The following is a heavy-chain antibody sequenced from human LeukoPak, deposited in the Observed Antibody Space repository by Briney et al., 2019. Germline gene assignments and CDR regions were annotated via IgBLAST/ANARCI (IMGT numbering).Heavy chain of an antibody. CDR2: ISAYNGDT. D-gene: IGHD2-2*02. J-gene: IGHJ5*02. CDR3: ARDGLSYTNPNNWFDP. Sequence: GASVKVPCKASGYPFTSYYINWVRQAPGQGLEWMGWISAYNGDTNYAQNLQGRVTMTTDTSTDTAYMELRSLRSDDTAVYYCARDGLSYTNPNNWFDPWGQGTLVTVSS. V-gene: IGHV1-18*01. CDR1: GYPFTSYY.